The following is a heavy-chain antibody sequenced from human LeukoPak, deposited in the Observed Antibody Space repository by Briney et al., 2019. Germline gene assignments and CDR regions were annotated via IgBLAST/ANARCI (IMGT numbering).Heavy chain of an antibody. CDR2: ISGSGGST. CDR1: GFTFSSYA. D-gene: IGHD3-10*01. V-gene: IGHV3-23*01. J-gene: IGHJ4*02. CDR3: AKSTANYYGSGSYLPPPDSDY. Sequence: PGGSLRLSCAASGFTFSSYAMSWVRQAPGKGLEWVSAISGSGGSTYYADSVKGRFTISRDNSKNTLYLQMNSLRAEDTAVYYCAKSTANYYGSGSYLPPPDSDYWGQGTLVTVSS.